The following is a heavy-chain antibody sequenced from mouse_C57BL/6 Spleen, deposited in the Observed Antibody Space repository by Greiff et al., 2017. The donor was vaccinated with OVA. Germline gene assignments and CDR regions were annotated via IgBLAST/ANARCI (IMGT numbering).Heavy chain of an antibody. CDR3: ARYRYSNFAWFAY. CDR2: IYPGSGST. V-gene: IGHV1-55*01. Sequence: QVQLQQPGAELVKPGASVKMSCKASGYTFTSYWITWVKQRPGQGLEWIGDIYPGSGSTNYNEKFKSKATLTVDTSSSTAYMQLSSLTYEDSAVYYFARYRYSNFAWFAYWGQGTLVTVSA. J-gene: IGHJ3*01. D-gene: IGHD2-5*01. CDR1: GYTFTSYW.